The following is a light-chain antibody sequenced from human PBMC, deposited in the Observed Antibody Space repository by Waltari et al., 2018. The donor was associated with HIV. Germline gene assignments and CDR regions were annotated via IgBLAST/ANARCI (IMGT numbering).Light chain of an antibody. CDR3: QVWDSSSDHPGV. CDR2: NGG. CDR1: NIGSKN. J-gene: IGLJ1*01. V-gene: IGLV3-21*02. Sequence: SYVLTQPPSVSVAPGQTARITCGGTNIGSKNVHWYQQKPCQAPVLVVFNGGDRPSGIPQRLSGSSSENTATLTISRVEVGDEADYYCQVWDSSSDHPGVFGSGTKVTVL.